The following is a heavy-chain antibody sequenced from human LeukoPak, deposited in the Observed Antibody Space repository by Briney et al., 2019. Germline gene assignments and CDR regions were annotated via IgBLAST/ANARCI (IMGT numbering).Heavy chain of an antibody. J-gene: IGHJ5*02. V-gene: IGHV4-39*01. Sequence: PSETLSLTCTVSGGSISSSSYYWGWIRQPPGKGLEWIGSIYYSGSTYYNPSLKSRVTISVDTSKNQFSLKLSSVTAADTAVLYCARHQAVLYCSSTSCLNWFDPWGQGTLVT. CDR1: GGSISSSSYY. CDR2: IYYSGST. CDR3: ARHQAVLYCSSTSCLNWFDP. D-gene: IGHD2-2*01.